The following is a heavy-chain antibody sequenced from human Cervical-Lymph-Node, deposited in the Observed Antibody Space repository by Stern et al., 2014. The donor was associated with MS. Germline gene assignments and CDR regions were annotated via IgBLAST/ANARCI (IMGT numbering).Heavy chain of an antibody. Sequence: QVQLQESGPGLVKPSGTLSLTCAVSGASISTDNWWSWVRQPPGKGLEWIGEVYHSGSATYNPSLKSRVTMSVDESKNQFSLRLTSVTAADTAVYYCARDFEFQLLCDWGQGALVTVSS. J-gene: IGHJ4*02. CDR1: GASISTDNW. CDR2: VYHSGSA. CDR3: ARDFEFQLLCD. V-gene: IGHV4-4*02. D-gene: IGHD2-2*01.